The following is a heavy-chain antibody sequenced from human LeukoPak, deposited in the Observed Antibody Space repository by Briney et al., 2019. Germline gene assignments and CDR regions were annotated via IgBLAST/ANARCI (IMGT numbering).Heavy chain of an antibody. Sequence: GGSLRLSCAASGFTFSDKYMSWIRQAPGKGLEWVSYISSSGSIIYYADSVKGRFTISRDNAKKSLYLQMNSLRAEDTAVYYCARATGRQLPLLRWGLGTLVTVSS. CDR1: GFTFSDKY. D-gene: IGHD5-18*01. CDR2: ISSSGSII. CDR3: ARATGRQLPLLR. V-gene: IGHV3-11*04. J-gene: IGHJ4*02.